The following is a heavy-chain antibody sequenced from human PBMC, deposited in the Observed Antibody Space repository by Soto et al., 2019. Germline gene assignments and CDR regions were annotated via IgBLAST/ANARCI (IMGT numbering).Heavy chain of an antibody. CDR2: IWYDGSNK. CDR1: GFTFNSYG. CDR3: ARGATYGDHVGWFDP. D-gene: IGHD4-17*01. V-gene: IGHV3-33*08. J-gene: IGHJ5*02. Sequence: GGSLRLSCAASGFTFNSYGMHWVRQAPGKGLEWVAVIWYDGSNKYYADSVKGRFTISRDNSKNTLYLQMNSLRAEDTAVYYCARGATYGDHVGWFDPWGQGTLVTVSS.